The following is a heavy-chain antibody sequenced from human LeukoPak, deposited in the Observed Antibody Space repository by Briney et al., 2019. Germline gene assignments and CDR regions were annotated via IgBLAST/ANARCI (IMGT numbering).Heavy chain of an antibody. CDR3: ARAYSSSWYLGNDAFDI. CDR2: IIPIFGTA. Sequence: ASVKVSCKASGGTFSSYAISWVRQAPGQGLEWMGGIIPIFGTANYAQKFQGRVTITTDESTSTAYMELSSLRSEDTAVYYCARAYSSSWYLGNDAFDIWSQGTMVTVSS. J-gene: IGHJ3*02. V-gene: IGHV1-69*05. CDR1: GGTFSSYA. D-gene: IGHD6-13*01.